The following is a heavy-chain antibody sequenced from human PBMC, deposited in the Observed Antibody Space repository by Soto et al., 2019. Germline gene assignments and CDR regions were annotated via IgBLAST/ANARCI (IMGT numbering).Heavy chain of an antibody. V-gene: IGHV3-23*01. CDR3: AKGAGSDSGRS. J-gene: IGHJ5*02. CDR2: ITGSGDST. Sequence: EVQLLESGGGLVQPGGSLRLSCAASGFTFTNFAMNWVRQAPGKGLEWVSAITGSGDSTYYADSVRGRFTISRDNSKNTLSLQMDSLRADDTDVYYCAKGAGSDSGRSWGPGTLVTVSS. D-gene: IGHD3-10*01. CDR1: GFTFTNFA.